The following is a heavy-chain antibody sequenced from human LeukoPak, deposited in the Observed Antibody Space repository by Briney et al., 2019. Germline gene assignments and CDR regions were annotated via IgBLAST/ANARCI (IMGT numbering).Heavy chain of an antibody. D-gene: IGHD5-18*01. CDR2: IKEDGSEK. J-gene: IGHJ4*02. CDR1: GLTLSTYW. CDR3: ARAYTCGY. Sequence: GGSLRLSCAPSGLTLSTYWMSWLRQAPGKGLEWVANIKEDGSEKNYADSVKGRFTISRDNAKNSLYLQMNSLRAEVTAVYYCARAYTCGYWGQGTLVIVSS. V-gene: IGHV3-7*02.